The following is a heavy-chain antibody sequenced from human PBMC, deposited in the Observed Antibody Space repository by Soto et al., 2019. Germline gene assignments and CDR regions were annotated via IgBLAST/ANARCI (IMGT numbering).Heavy chain of an antibody. CDR3: ARNSKRNHPSRFWFDP. D-gene: IGHD3-22*01. J-gene: IGHJ5*02. Sequence: ASVKVSCKASGYTFTSYGISWVRQAPGQGLEWVGWIHTYNGNTNFAQKLQGRVTLTTDTSTSTAYMELRSLRSDDTAVYYCARNSKRNHPSRFWFDPWGQGTLVTVSS. CDR2: IHTYNGNT. CDR1: GYTFTSYG. V-gene: IGHV1-18*01.